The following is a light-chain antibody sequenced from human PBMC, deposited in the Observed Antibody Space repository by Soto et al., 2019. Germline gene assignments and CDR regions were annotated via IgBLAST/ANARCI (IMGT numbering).Light chain of an antibody. CDR1: SSDVGGYNY. CDR3: CSYAGSYTLRM. J-gene: IGLJ3*02. V-gene: IGLV2-11*01. Sequence: QSALTQPASVSGSPGQSITISCTGTSSDVGGYNYVSWYQHHPGKAPKLMIYDVSKRPSGVPDRFSGSKSGNPASLTISGLQAEDEAEYYCCSYAGSYTLRMFGGGTKLTVL. CDR2: DVS.